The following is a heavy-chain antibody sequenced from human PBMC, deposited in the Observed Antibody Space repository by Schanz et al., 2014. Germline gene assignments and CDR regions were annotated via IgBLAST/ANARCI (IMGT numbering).Heavy chain of an antibody. D-gene: IGHD3-10*01. V-gene: IGHV3-15*01. Sequence: VQLVESGGGLVQPGGSLRLSCAASGFTVSINYMSWVRQAPGKGLEWVGRIKTKTDGGTTDYAAPVKGRFTISRDDSTNTLYLQMNSLRAEDTAVYYCAVLGGFGELPLDYRGQGTLVTVSS. J-gene: IGHJ4*02. CDR1: GFTVSINY. CDR2: IKTKTDGGTT. CDR3: AVLGGFGELPLDY.